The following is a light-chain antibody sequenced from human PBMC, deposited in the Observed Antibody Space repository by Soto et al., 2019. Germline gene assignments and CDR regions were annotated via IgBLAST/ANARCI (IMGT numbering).Light chain of an antibody. V-gene: IGKV1-5*03. J-gene: IGKJ1*01. CDR2: KAS. CDR1: QSISSW. Sequence: DIQMSNCPVTLSASPANRVTITCRASQSISSWLAWYQQKPGKAPKLLIYKASSLESGVPSRFSGSGSGTEFTLTISSLQPDDFATYYCHQYNSYWTSGQGTKVDVK. CDR3: HQYNSYWT.